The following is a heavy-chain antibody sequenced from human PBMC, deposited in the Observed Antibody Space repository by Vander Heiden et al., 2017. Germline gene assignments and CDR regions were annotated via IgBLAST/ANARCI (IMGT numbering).Heavy chain of an antibody. CDR3: ARHKYSSSWYPNWFDP. V-gene: IGHV4-59*08. CDR1: GGSISSYY. D-gene: IGHD6-13*01. J-gene: IGHJ5*02. CDR2: IYYSGST. Sequence: QVQLQESGPGLVKPSETLSLTCTVSGGSISSYYWSWIRQPPGKGLEWIGYIYYSGSTNYNPSRKSRVTISVDTSKNQFSLKLSSVTAADTAVYYCARHKYSSSWYPNWFDPWGQGTLVTVSS.